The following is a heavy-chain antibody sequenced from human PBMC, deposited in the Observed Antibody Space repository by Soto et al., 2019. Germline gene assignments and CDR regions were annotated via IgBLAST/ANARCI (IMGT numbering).Heavy chain of an antibody. Sequence: QVQLVQPGAEVKKPGASVKFSCKASGYIFTNFYIHWVRQAPGQGLEWIGIINPNGGSTNYAQNFQGIVNMTRETSTSTVYMDLSSLRSEDTAVYYCTRGLASGAYWGQGTLITVSS. J-gene: IGHJ4*02. CDR2: INPNGGST. V-gene: IGHV1-46*03. CDR3: TRGLASGAY. CDR1: GYIFTNFY. D-gene: IGHD6-6*01.